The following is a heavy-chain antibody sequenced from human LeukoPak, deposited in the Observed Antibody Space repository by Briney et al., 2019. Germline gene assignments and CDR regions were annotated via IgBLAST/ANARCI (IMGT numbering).Heavy chain of an antibody. Sequence: PGGSLRLSCAASGFSFSDFGMHRIRQAPGKGLEWVTLIRSDGSSTYYADSVKGRFTISRDTSKNTLYLQMNSLRVEDTAVYYCAKDRDDYGNDCWGQGILVTVST. CDR3: AKDRDDYGNDC. V-gene: IGHV3-30*02. J-gene: IGHJ4*02. D-gene: IGHD4-11*01. CDR2: IRSDGSST. CDR1: GFSFSDFG.